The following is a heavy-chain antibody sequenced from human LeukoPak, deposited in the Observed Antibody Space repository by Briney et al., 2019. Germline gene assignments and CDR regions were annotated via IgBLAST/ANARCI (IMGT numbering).Heavy chain of an antibody. J-gene: IGHJ6*03. CDR2: ISAYNGNT. Sequence: GASVKVSCKASGYTFTSYGVSWVRQAPGQGLEWMGWISAYNGNTNYAQKLQGRVTMTTDTSTSTAYMELRSLRSDDTAVYYCARDQDYYGSGSPNYYYYYMDVWGKGTTVTISS. CDR3: ARDQDYYGSGSPNYYYYYMDV. V-gene: IGHV1-18*01. CDR1: GYTFTSYG. D-gene: IGHD3-10*01.